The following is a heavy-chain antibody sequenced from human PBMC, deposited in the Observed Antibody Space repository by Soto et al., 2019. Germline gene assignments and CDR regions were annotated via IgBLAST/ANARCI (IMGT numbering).Heavy chain of an antibody. Sequence: SETLSLTCTVSGGSISTYYWSWLRQPPGKGLEWIGYIYYSGSTNYNPSLKSRGTISVDTSKNQFSLKLRSVTAADTAVYYCARANYYYDRSGYLYYFDYWGQGTLVTVSS. J-gene: IGHJ4*02. D-gene: IGHD3-22*01. CDR1: GGSISTYY. V-gene: IGHV4-59*01. CDR2: IYYSGST. CDR3: ARANYYYDRSGYLYYFDY.